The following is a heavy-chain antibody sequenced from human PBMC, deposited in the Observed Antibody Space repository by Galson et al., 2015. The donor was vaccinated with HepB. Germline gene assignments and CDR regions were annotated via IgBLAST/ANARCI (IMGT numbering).Heavy chain of an antibody. CDR3: AREGSAHADAFDI. J-gene: IGHJ3*02. Sequence: SETLSLTCAVSGDSISSRNWWSWVRQPPGKGLEWIGEIYNRGTINYNPSLKSRVTISTDKSKNDFSLKLNSVTAADTAVYYCAREGSAHADAFDIWGQGTMVIVSS. CDR2: IYNRGTI. V-gene: IGHV4-4*02. CDR1: GDSISSRNW. D-gene: IGHD2-15*01.